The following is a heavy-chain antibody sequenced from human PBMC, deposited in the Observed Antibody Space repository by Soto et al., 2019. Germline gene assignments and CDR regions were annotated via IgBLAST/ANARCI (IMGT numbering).Heavy chain of an antibody. CDR3: AHLTTGGFYFDY. V-gene: IGHV2-5*02. Sequence: QITLKESGPTLVKPTQTLTLTCTFSGFSLRTSGVGVGWIRQPSGKALEWLALIYWDDGKRYSPSLKSRLTITKDTSKNQVVLRMTNIDPVDTATYYCAHLTTGGFYFDYWGQGTLVTVSS. CDR1: GFSLRTSGVG. D-gene: IGHD4-17*01. J-gene: IGHJ4*02. CDR2: IYWDDGK.